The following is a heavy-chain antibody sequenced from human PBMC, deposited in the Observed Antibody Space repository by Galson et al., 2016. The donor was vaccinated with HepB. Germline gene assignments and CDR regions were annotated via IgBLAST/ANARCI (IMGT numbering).Heavy chain of an antibody. Sequence: SETLSLTCTVSGGSISNCCWSWIRQPPGKGLEWIGYIHHSGSTKYTTSLKSRVTITVDTSKSQFSLNLNSVTAADTAVYYCARERVETTPQIVNYGMDVWGQGTAVTVSS. V-gene: IGHV4-59*01. CDR1: GGSISNCC. J-gene: IGHJ6*02. CDR3: ARERVETTPQIVNYGMDV. CDR2: IHHSGST. D-gene: IGHD4-23*01.